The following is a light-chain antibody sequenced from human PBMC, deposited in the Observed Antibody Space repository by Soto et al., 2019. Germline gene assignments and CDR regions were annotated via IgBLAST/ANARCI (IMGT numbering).Light chain of an antibody. V-gene: IGKV1-39*01. CDR1: RTINTY. CDR3: PQTYSDNS. CDR2: GAS. Sequence: SVDNKISVECRASRTINTYLNWFQQKPGEPPRLLIYGASTLHDGVPSRLSGSGSGADFTLTLSGLQPEDFASYHCPQTYSDNSFGGGTKVDIK. J-gene: IGKJ4*01.